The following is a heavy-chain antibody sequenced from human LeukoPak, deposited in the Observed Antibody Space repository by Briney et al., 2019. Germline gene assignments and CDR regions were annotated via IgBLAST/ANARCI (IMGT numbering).Heavy chain of an antibody. V-gene: IGHV3-7*01. D-gene: IGHD6-13*01. CDR1: GFTFSSHW. J-gene: IGHJ3*02. Sequence: GGSLRLSCAASGFTFSSHWMTWVRQAPGKGLEWVANINQDGSERYYVDPVKGRFTISRDNAKNSLYLQMNSLRAEDTAVYYCARDSEYSSSFAFDIWGQGTMVTVSS. CDR3: ARDSEYSSSFAFDI. CDR2: INQDGSER.